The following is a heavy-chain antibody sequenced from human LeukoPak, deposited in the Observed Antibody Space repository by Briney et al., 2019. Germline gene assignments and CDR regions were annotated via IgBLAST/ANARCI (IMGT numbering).Heavy chain of an antibody. CDR3: ARGDYYDSSGYYPFDY. J-gene: IGHJ4*02. V-gene: IGHV4-34*01. CDR1: GGSFSGYY. D-gene: IGHD3-22*01. Sequence: SETLSLTCAAYGGSFSGYYWSWIRQPPGKGLERIGEISHSGSTNYNPSLKSRVTISVDTSKNQFSLKLSSVTAADTAVYYCARGDYYDSSGYYPFDYWGQGTLVTVSS. CDR2: ISHSGST.